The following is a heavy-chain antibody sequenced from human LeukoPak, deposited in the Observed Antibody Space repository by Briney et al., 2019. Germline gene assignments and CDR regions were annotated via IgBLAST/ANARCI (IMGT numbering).Heavy chain of an antibody. CDR3: ARLSIPSSYCSGGSCYPWRFDP. J-gene: IGHJ5*02. V-gene: IGHV4-39*01. CDR2: IYYSGST. Sequence: SETLSLTCTVSGGSISSSSYYWGCIRQPPGKGLEWIGSIYYSGSTYYNPFLKSRVTISVDTSKNQFSLKLSSVTAADTAVYYCARLSIPSSYCSGGSCYPWRFDPWGQGTLVTVSS. D-gene: IGHD2-15*01. CDR1: GGSISSSSYY.